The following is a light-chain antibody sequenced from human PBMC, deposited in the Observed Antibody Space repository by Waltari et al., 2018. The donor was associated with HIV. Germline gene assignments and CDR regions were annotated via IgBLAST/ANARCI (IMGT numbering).Light chain of an antibody. CDR1: QSISTY. Sequence: TQVTQSPSSLSVSAGDRVTITCRTSQSISTYLNLYLQRPGKAPRLLIYGTCTVQSGVPAQFSGSGDGTDFTLTISTLQPEDFATYYCQHSFAAPRTFGHGPKVEV. J-gene: IGKJ1*01. CDR3: QHSFAAPRT. CDR2: GTC. V-gene: IGKV1-39*01.